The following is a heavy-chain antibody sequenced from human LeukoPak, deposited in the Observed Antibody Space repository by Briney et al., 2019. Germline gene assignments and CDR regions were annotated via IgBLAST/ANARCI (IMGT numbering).Heavy chain of an antibody. V-gene: IGHV3-48*04. CDR2: ISSSSSTI. CDR3: ARGVCGGDCYLAFDI. CDR1: GFTFSSYS. Sequence: GGSLRLSCAASGFTFSSYSMNWVRQAPGKGLEWVSYISSSSSTIYYADSVKGRFTISRDNAKNSLYLQMNSLGAEDTAVYYCARGVCGGDCYLAFDIWGQGTMVTVSS. J-gene: IGHJ3*02. D-gene: IGHD2-21*01.